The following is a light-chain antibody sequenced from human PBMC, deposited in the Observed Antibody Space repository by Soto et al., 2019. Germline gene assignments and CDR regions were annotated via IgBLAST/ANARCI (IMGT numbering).Light chain of an antibody. J-gene: IGKJ1*01. Sequence: EIVMTQSPATLSVSPGERATLSCRASQSVSNYLAWYRHKPGQAPRLLIYTASSRATGIPARFTGSGSGTDFTLTISSLQSEDFAVYYCQHYDNWPPRTFGQGTKVDIK. CDR3: QHYDNWPPRT. V-gene: IGKV3D-15*01. CDR1: QSVSNY. CDR2: TAS.